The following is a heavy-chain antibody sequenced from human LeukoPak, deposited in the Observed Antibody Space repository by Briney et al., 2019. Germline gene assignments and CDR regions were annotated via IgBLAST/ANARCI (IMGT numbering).Heavy chain of an antibody. V-gene: IGHV4-39*02. D-gene: IGHD3-22*01. Sequence: SETLSLTCTVSGGSISSSSYYWGWIRQPPGTGLEWIGSIYYSGSTYYNPSLKSRVTISVDTSKNQFSLKLSSVTAADTAVYYCARDAYDILYYFDYWGQGTQVTVSS. J-gene: IGHJ4*02. CDR3: ARDAYDILYYFDY. CDR2: IYYSGST. CDR1: GGSISSSSYY.